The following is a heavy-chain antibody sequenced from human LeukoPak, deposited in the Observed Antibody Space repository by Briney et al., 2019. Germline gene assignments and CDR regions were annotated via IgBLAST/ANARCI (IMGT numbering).Heavy chain of an antibody. J-gene: IGHJ4*02. CDR2: INPSSGST. CDR3: AKEHMAAAVYYFDY. Sequence: PGGSLRLSCAASGFTFSNYGMSWVRQAPGKGLEWVSSINPSSGSTYYADSVKGRFTISGDNSKNTLYLQMNSLRAEDTAVYYCAKEHMAAAVYYFDYWGQGTLVTVSS. CDR1: GFTFSNYG. D-gene: IGHD6-13*01. V-gene: IGHV3-23*01.